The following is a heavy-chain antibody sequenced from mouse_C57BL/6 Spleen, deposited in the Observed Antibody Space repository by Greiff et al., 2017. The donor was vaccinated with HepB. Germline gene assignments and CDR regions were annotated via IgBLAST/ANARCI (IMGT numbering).Heavy chain of an antibody. J-gene: IGHJ2*01. CDR1: GYTFTSYW. Sequence: QVQLQQPGAELVKPGASVKLSCKASGYTFTSYWMQWVKQRPGQGLEWIGEIDPSDSYTNYNQKFKGKATLTVDTSSSTAYMQRSSLTSEDSAVYYCARGKEADYFDDWGQGTTLTVSS. V-gene: IGHV1-50*01. CDR3: ARGKEADYFDD. CDR2: IDPSDSYT.